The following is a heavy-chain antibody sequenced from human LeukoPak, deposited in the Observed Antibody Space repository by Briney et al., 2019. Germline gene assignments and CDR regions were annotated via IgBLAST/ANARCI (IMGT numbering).Heavy chain of an antibody. CDR2: IRSDGSDT. Sequence: GGSLRLSCAASGFTFSSYSMNWVRQAPGKGLEWVSRIRSDGSDTRYAESVKGRFTISRDNAKNTLYLQMNSLRAEDTAVYYCARDWFHAIDYWGQGTLVTVSS. D-gene: IGHD2/OR15-2a*01. V-gene: IGHV3-74*01. CDR1: GFTFSSYS. CDR3: ARDWFHAIDY. J-gene: IGHJ4*02.